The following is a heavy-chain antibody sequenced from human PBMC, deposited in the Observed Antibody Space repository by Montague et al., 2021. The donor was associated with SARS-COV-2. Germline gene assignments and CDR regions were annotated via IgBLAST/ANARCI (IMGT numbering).Heavy chain of an antibody. CDR3: ARGQVTAFAIFIVFPAAGALDS. CDR2: ITHSGGI. D-gene: IGHD2-21*01. Sequence: SETLSLTCAVYGGSFNDYYWTWVRQPPGKGLEWIGEITHSGGIKYNPSLQNRVSMSVDKSKNQFSLKLTSATVADAATYYCARGQVTAFAIFIVFPAAGALDSWGRGTTVTVSS. J-gene: IGHJ3*01. CDR1: GGSFNDYY. V-gene: IGHV4-34*01.